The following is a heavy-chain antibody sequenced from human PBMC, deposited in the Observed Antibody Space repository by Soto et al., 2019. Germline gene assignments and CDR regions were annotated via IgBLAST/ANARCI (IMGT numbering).Heavy chain of an antibody. CDR1: GFTFSSYW. CDR3: AREADSTYYYYYYMDV. J-gene: IGHJ6*03. Sequence: GGSLRLSCAASGFTFSSYWMSWVRQAPGKGLEWVANIKQDGSEKYYVDSVKGRFTISRDNAKNSLYLQMNSLRAEDTAVYYCAREADSTYYYYYYMDVWGKGTTVTVSS. V-gene: IGHV3-7*01. CDR2: IKQDGSEK. D-gene: IGHD4-17*01.